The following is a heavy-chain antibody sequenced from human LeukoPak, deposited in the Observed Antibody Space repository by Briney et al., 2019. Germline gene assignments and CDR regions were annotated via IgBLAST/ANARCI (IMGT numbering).Heavy chain of an antibody. CDR3: ARDRGLVVVPADYYMDV. CDR2: ITTSGSST. Sequence: GGSLRLSCAASGFTFSDYYISWIRQAPGKGLEWVSYITTSGSSTYYADSVKGRFTISRDNAKNSLYLHMNSLRAEDTAVYYCARDRGLVVVPADYYMDVWAKGPRSSSP. J-gene: IGHJ6*03. CDR1: GFTFSDYY. D-gene: IGHD2-2*01. V-gene: IGHV3-11*01.